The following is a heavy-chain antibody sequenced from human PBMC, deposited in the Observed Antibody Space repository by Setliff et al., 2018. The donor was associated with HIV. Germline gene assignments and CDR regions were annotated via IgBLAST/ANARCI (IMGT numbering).Heavy chain of an antibody. D-gene: IGHD2-15*01. V-gene: IGHV4-34*01. CDR2: INHGGDT. CDR3: ARDMGFCSGGSCYGIH. CDR1: GQSISGYY. Sequence: SETLSLTCAVYGQSISGYYWSWIRQTPGKGLEWIGEINHGGDTNYNPSLKSRVTISVDTSKNQFSLKLSSVTAADTAVYYCARDMGFCSGGSCYGIHWGQGTLVTVSS. J-gene: IGHJ4*02.